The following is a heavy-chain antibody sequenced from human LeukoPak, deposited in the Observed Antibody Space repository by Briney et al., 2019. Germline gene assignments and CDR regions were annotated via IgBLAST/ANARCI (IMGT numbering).Heavy chain of an antibody. CDR1: GFTFDDYA. Sequence: PGGSLRLSCAASGFTFDDYAMHWVRQAPGKGLEWVSGISWNSGSIGYADSVKGRFTISRDNAKNSLYLQMNSLRAEDTALYYCAKDPEGTPNNCFDPWGQGTLVTVSS. CDR2: ISWNSGSI. D-gene: IGHD1-1*01. J-gene: IGHJ5*02. V-gene: IGHV3-9*01. CDR3: AKDPEGTPNNCFDP.